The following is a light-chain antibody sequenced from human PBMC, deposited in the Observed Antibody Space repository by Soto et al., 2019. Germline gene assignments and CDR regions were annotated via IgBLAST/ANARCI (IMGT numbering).Light chain of an antibody. Sequence: QSVLTQPPSVSGAPGQRVTISCTGSSSNIAAGYDVHWYQQLPGTAPKLRIYVNSNRPSGVPDRFSGSKSGTSAALALTGLQAEDGADYYGPYYGSSLCALVFGRGTKVTVL. V-gene: IGLV1-40*01. CDR3: PYYGSSLCALV. J-gene: IGLJ2*01. CDR2: VNS. CDR1: SSNIAAGYD.